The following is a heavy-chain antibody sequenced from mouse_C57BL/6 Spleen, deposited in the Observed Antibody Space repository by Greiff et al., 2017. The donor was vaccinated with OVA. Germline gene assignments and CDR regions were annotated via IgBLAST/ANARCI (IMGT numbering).Heavy chain of an antibody. CDR2: ILPGSGST. CDR3: AREGVYGNYESWLAY. Sequence: QVQLKQSGAELMKPGASVKLSCKATGYTFTGYWIEWVKQRPGHGLEWIGEILPGSGSTNYNEKFKGKATFTADTSSNTAYMQLSSLTTEDSAIYYCAREGVYGNYESWLAYWGQGTLVTVSA. D-gene: IGHD2-1*01. V-gene: IGHV1-9*01. CDR1: GYTFTGYW. J-gene: IGHJ3*01.